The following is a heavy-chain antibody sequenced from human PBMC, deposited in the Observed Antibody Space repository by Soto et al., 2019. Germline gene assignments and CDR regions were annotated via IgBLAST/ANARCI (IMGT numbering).Heavy chain of an antibody. V-gene: IGHV3-21*01. D-gene: IGHD5-12*01. Sequence: GGSLRLSCAASGFIFTRYSMNWVRQAPGKGLEWVSSISSTTNYIYYGDSMKGRFTISRDNAKNTLYLQMNSLRAEDTAVYYCARENFSGYKYDYWGQGSLVTVSS. CDR2: ISSTTNYI. CDR3: ARENFSGYKYDY. J-gene: IGHJ4*02. CDR1: GFIFTRYS.